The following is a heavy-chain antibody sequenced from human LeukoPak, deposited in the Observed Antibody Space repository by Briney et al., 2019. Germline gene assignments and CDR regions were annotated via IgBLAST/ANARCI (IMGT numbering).Heavy chain of an antibody. CDR2: IKEDGSER. J-gene: IGHJ6*02. Sequence: PGGSLRLSCEGSAFILSGHWMNWVRQTPGKGLEWVASIKEDGSERQYVDSVKGRFSISRDNTKGSLFLQLNSLRAEDTAVYYCARELGSYEGGYYGMDVWGQGTTVTVSS. CDR1: AFILSGHW. D-gene: IGHD1-26*01. CDR3: ARELGSYEGGYYGMDV. V-gene: IGHV3-7*03.